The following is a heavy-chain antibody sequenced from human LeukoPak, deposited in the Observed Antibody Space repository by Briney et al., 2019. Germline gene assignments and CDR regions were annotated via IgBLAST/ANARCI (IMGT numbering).Heavy chain of an antibody. D-gene: IGHD3-22*01. CDR1: GYTFSSYY. J-gene: IGHJ5*02. V-gene: IGHV1-46*01. CDR2: INPSGGST. CDR3: ARGTDGDYYDSSGLES. Sequence: ASVKVSCKASGYTFSSYYMHWVRQAPGLGLEWMGIINPSGGSTNYAQKFQGRVTMTRDMSTSTVYMELSSLRSEDTAVYYCARGTDGDYYDSSGLESWGQGTLVTVSS.